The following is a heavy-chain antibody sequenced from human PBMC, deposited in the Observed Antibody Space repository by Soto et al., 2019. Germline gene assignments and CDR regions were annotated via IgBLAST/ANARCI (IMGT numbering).Heavy chain of an antibody. D-gene: IGHD6-19*01. Sequence: QVQLVESGGGLVKPGGSLRLSCAASGFTFSAYYMSWIRQAPGKGLEWISYISSSGDTGNYADSVKGRFTVSRDNAKNSLYLQMNSLRADDAAVYYLARDRGAVVGQYFDYWGQGTLVTVSS. CDR3: ARDRGAVVGQYFDY. V-gene: IGHV3-11*01. CDR1: GFTFSAYY. J-gene: IGHJ4*02. CDR2: ISSSGDTG.